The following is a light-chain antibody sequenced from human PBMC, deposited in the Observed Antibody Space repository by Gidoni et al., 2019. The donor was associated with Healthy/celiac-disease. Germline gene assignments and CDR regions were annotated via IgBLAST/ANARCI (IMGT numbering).Light chain of an antibody. Sequence: DIVLTQSPGTLSLSPGERATLSCRASQSVSSIYLAWYQQKPGQAPRLLIYGTSSRATGIPDRFSASGSGTDFTLTISRLEPEDFAVYYCQQYGDSPYTFGQGTKLEIK. CDR1: QSVSSIY. J-gene: IGKJ2*01. CDR3: QQYGDSPYT. V-gene: IGKV3-20*01. CDR2: GTS.